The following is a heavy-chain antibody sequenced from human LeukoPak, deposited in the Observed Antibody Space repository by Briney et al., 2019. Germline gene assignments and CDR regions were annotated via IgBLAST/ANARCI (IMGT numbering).Heavy chain of an antibody. Sequence: SETLSLTCAVYGGSFSGYYWSWIRQPPGKGLEWIGEINHSGSTNYNPSLKSRVTISVDTSKNQFSLKLSSVTAADTAVYYCARDEGDTSCYNHWGQGTLVIVSS. CDR2: INHSGST. J-gene: IGHJ5*02. V-gene: IGHV4-34*01. CDR1: GGSFSGYY. CDR3: ARDEGDTSCYNH. D-gene: IGHD2-2*02.